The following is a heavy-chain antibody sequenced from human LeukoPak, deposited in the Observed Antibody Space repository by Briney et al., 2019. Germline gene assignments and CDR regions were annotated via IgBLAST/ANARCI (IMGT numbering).Heavy chain of an antibody. J-gene: IGHJ4*02. V-gene: IGHV3-30*02. CDR2: IRYDGSNK. CDR1: GFTFSSYG. Sequence: GGSLRLSCAASGFTFSSYGMHWVRQAPGKGLEWVAFIRYDGSNKYYADSVKGRFTISRDNSKNTLYLQMNSLRAEDTAVYYCAIDASCSPIVGATAPHYWGQGTLVTVSS. CDR3: AIDASCSPIVGATAPHY. D-gene: IGHD1-26*01.